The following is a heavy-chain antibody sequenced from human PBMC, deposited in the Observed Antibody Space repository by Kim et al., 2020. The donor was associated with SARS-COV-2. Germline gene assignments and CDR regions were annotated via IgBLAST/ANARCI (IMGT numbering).Heavy chain of an antibody. V-gene: IGHV4-39*07. CDR2: IYYSGST. D-gene: IGHD5-18*01. CDR3: ARELIQLWHYNWFDP. Sequence: SETLSLTCTVSGGSISSSSYYWGWIRQPPGKGLEWIGSIYYSGSTYYNPSLKSRVTISVDTSKNQFSLKLSSVTAADTVVYYCARELIQLWHYNWFDPWGQGTLVTVSS. J-gene: IGHJ5*02. CDR1: GGSISSSSYY.